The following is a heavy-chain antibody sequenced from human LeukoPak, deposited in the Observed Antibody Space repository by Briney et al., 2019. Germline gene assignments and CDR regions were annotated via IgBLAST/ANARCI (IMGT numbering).Heavy chain of an antibody. Sequence: SVKVSCKASGGTFSSYAISWVRQAPGQGLEWMGGIIPIFGTANYAQKFQGRVTITTDESTSTAYMELSSLRSEDTAVYYCARAIQLWSPFDYWGQGTLVTVSS. V-gene: IGHV1-69*05. CDR2: IIPIFGTA. CDR1: GGTFSSYA. D-gene: IGHD5-18*01. CDR3: ARAIQLWSPFDY. J-gene: IGHJ4*02.